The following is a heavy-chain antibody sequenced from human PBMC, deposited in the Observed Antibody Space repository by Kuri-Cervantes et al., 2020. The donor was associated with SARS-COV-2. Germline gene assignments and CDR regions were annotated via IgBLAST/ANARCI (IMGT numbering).Heavy chain of an antibody. V-gene: IGHV4-59*01. D-gene: IGHD6-19*01. CDR1: GGSISSYY. CDR3: ARERGGQWLVRLGYFDY. Sequence: ESLKISCTVSGGSISSYYWSWIRQPPGKGLEWIGYIYYSGSTNYNPSLKSRVTISVDTSKNQFSLKLSSVTVADTAVYYCARERGGQWLVRLGYFDYWGQGTLVTVSS. J-gene: IGHJ4*02. CDR2: IYYSGST.